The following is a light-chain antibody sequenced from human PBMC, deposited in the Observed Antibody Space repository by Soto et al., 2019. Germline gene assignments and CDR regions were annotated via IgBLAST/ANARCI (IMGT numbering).Light chain of an antibody. CDR2: AAS. Sequence: DIQMTQSPYSLSASVGDTVTITCRASQSISTYLNWYQQKPGKAPELLIYAASSLQSGVPLRFTGSGSGTDFTLTIISLQPEDFASYYCQQSYTTPLTFGGGTKADIK. CDR3: QQSYTTPLT. CDR1: QSISTY. V-gene: IGKV1-39*01. J-gene: IGKJ4*01.